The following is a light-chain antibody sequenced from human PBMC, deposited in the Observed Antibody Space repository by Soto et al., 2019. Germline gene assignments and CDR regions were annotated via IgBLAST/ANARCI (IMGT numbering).Light chain of an antibody. J-gene: IGKJ2*01. CDR1: QSVSST. V-gene: IGKV3-15*01. Sequence: EIVMTQSPANLSVSLGERATLSCRASQSVSSTLAWYHQKPGQAPRLLIYDASARATDIPPRISGSGSGTEFTLTISSLQSEDFAIYYCQQYNKWPLTFGQGTKLEIK. CDR3: QQYNKWPLT. CDR2: DAS.